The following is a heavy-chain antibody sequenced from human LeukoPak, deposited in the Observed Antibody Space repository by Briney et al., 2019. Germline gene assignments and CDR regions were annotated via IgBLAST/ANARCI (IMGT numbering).Heavy chain of an antibody. CDR3: AKADGGQWPSSYYYYYMDV. CDR2: IGPGGDTT. J-gene: IGHJ6*03. D-gene: IGHD6-19*01. V-gene: IGHV3-23*01. CDR1: GFTFSNFG. Sequence: GGSLRLSCAASGFTFSNFGMNWVRQAPGKGLQWVSGIGPGGDTTYYADSVKGRFTISRDNSKNTLYLQMNSLRAEDTAVYYCAKADGGQWPSSYYYYYMDVWGKGTTVTVSS.